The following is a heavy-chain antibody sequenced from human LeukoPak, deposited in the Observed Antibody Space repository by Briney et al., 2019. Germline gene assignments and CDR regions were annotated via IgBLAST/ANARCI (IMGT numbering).Heavy chain of an antibody. J-gene: IGHJ3*02. CDR1: GFTFSSYA. CDR3: ARDDFPVAGSPSGAFDI. Sequence: PGGSLRLSCAASGFTFSSYAMHWVRQAPGKGLEWVAVISYDGSNKYYADSVKGRFTISRDNSKNTLYLQMNSLRAEDTAVYYCARDDFPVAGSPSGAFDIWGQGTMVTVSS. V-gene: IGHV3-30-3*01. CDR2: ISYDGSNK. D-gene: IGHD6-19*01.